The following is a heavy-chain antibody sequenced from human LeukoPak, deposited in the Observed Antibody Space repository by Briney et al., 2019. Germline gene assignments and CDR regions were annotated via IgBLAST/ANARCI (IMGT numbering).Heavy chain of an antibody. V-gene: IGHV3-23*01. CDR1: GFTFSSYA. J-gene: IGHJ4*02. CDR3: AKVPRYSSSWSPFDY. Sequence: SGGSLRLSCAASGFTFSSYAMSWVRQAPGKGLEWVSAISGSGGSTYYADSVKGRFTISRDNSKNTLYLQMNSLGAEDTAVYYCAKVPRYSSSWSPFDYWGQGTLVTVSS. CDR2: ISGSGGST. D-gene: IGHD6-13*01.